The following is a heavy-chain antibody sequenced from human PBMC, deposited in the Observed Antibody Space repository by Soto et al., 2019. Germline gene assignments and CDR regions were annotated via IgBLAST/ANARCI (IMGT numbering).Heavy chain of an antibody. CDR2: IWYDGSNK. Sequence: QVQLVESGGGVVQPGRSLRLSCAASGFTFSSYGMHWVRQAPGKGLEWVAVIWYDGSNKYYADSVKGRFTISRDNSKITLYLQMNSLRAEDTAVYYCARGSIVVVPAALDYWGQGTLVTVSS. CDR1: GFTFSSYG. V-gene: IGHV3-33*01. CDR3: ARGSIVVVPAALDY. D-gene: IGHD2-2*01. J-gene: IGHJ4*02.